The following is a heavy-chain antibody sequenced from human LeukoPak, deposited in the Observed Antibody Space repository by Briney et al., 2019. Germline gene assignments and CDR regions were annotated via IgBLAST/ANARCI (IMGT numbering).Heavy chain of an antibody. CDR2: INPNSGNT. Sequence: ASVKVSCKASGYTFTGYYMHWVRQAPGQGLEWMGWINPNSGNTGYAQKFQGRVTITRNTSISTAYMELSSLRSEDTAVYYCARASSFTYYYGSGSYYNVPPFDYWGQGTLVTVSS. CDR3: ARASSFTYYYGSGSYYNVPPFDY. V-gene: IGHV1-8*03. D-gene: IGHD3-10*01. J-gene: IGHJ4*02. CDR1: GYTFTGYY.